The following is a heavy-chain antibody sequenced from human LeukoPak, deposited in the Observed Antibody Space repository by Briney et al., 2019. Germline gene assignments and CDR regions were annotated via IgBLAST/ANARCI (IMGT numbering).Heavy chain of an antibody. CDR2: ISTSSSYI. V-gene: IGHV3-21*01. CDR3: AKSADNYYYYYMDV. J-gene: IGHJ6*03. CDR1: GFTFSSYS. Sequence: GGSLRLSCAASGFTFSSYSMSWVRQAPGKGLEWVSSISTSSSYIYYADSVKGRFTISRDNAKNSLYLQMNSLRAEDTAVYYCAKSADNYYYYYMDVWGKGTTVTISS. D-gene: IGHD3-3*01.